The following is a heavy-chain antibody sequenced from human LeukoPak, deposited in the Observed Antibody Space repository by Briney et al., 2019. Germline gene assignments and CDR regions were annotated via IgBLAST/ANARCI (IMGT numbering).Heavy chain of an antibody. CDR2: IYSSETT. J-gene: IGHJ4*02. CDR3: VRSESSFSIGQPFDY. Sequence: PSETLSLTCTVSGGSVSGYFWSWIRQPAGKGLEWIGRIYSSETTKYNPSLKSRVTLSADTSKNQVFLTLKSVTAADTAVYFCVRSESSFSIGQPFDYWGQGTLVTVSS. D-gene: IGHD2-2*01. CDR1: GGSVSGYF. V-gene: IGHV4-4*07.